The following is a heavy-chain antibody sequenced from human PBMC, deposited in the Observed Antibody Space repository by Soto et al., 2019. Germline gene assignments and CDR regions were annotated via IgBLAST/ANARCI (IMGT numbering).Heavy chain of an antibody. V-gene: IGHV5-51*01. D-gene: IGHD5-18*01. CDR1: GYTFSNYW. J-gene: IGHJ4*02. Sequence: PGESLKISCKGSGYTFSNYWIGWVRQMPGKGLEWMGIIYPGDSEIRSSPSFQGQVAISADKSISPAYLQWSSLKASDRAMYYCVRVAYNYVLSYLDFWGPGTLVTSPQ. CDR3: VRVAYNYVLSYLDF. CDR2: IYPGDSEI.